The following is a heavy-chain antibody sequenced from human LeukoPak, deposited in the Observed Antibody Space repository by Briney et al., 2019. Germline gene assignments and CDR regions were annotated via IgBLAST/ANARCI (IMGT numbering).Heavy chain of an antibody. CDR2: IRSDAYGGTP. CDR3: SRALTPRSGWYMVY. CDR1: GFTFGDYT. Sequence: PGGSLRLSCTASGFTFGDYTMSWVRQAPGKGLEWVGFIRSDAYGGTPEYASSVKGGFTISRDDSKSIVYLQMNSLKTEDTAVYYCSRALTPRSGWYMVYWGQGTLVTVSS. V-gene: IGHV3-49*04. D-gene: IGHD6-19*01. J-gene: IGHJ4*02.